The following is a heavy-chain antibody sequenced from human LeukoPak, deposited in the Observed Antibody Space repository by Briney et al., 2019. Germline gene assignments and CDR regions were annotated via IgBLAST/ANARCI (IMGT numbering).Heavy chain of an antibody. V-gene: IGHV6-1*01. Sequence: SQTLSLTCAISGDSVSINSAAWNWLRQSPSRGLEWLGSTYYRSKRYNDYAVSVKSRITINPDTSKNQFSLQLNSVTPEDTAVYYCARDSEEGGSWGRTGTTFSNAFDIWGQGTMVTVSS. J-gene: IGHJ3*02. CDR1: GDSVSINSAA. CDR3: ARDSEEGGSWGRTGTTFSNAFDI. D-gene: IGHD1-1*01. CDR2: TYYRSKRYN.